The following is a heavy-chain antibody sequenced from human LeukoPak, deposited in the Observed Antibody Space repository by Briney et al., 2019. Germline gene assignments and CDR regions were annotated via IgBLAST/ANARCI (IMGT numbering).Heavy chain of an antibody. CDR2: IYYSGST. CDR3: ASSDSSSPGDY. Sequence: SETLSLTCTVSGGSISSSSYYWGWIRQPPGKGLEWIGSIYYSGSTYYNPPLKSRVTISVDTSKNQFSLKLSSVTAADTAVYYCASSDSSSPGDYWGQGTLVTVSS. J-gene: IGHJ4*02. D-gene: IGHD6-6*01. V-gene: IGHV4-39*07. CDR1: GGSISSSSYY.